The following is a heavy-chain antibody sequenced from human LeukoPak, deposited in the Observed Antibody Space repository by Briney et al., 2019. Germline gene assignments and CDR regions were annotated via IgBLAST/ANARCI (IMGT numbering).Heavy chain of an antibody. CDR1: HFVFSDHY. CDR3: AKVYYDLLTGYDIHQYVMDV. Sequence: GGSLRLSCAASHFVFSDHYMSWVRQAPGKGLEWVSVTSGSGGSTYYADSVEGRFTISRDNSKDTLYLQLNSLRAEDTAVYYCAKVYYDLLTGYDIHQYVMDVWGRGTTVTVSS. CDR2: TSGSGGST. V-gene: IGHV3-23*01. D-gene: IGHD3-9*01. J-gene: IGHJ6*02.